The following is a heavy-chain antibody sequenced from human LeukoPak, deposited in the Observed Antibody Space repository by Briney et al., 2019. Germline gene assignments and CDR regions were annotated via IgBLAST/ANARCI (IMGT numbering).Heavy chain of an antibody. Sequence: GGALRLSCAASGFTFSSNYMSGVGQAPGKGVEGVAVIYSGGRTYYTDSVTRRFTISTDNSKNTLYLQMNSLRAEDTAVYYCARDRRLPLTPPWYYSYGMDVWGQGTTVTVSS. J-gene: IGHJ6*02. D-gene: IGHD5-18*01. CDR2: IYSGGRT. CDR3: ARDRRLPLTPPWYYSYGMDV. CDR1: GFTFSSNY. V-gene: IGHV3-53*01.